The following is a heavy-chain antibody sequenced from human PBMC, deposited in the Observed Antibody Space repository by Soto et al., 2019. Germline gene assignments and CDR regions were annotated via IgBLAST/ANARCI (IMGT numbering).Heavy chain of an antibody. CDR3: AKDHVDWPRGFLDY. Sequence: PGGSLRLSCAASGFTFSSYAMTWVRQAPGKGLEWVSALSGSGGSTYYVDSVKGRFTISRDNSKNTLYLQMSRLRAEDTAVYYCAKDHVDWPRGFLDYWGQGTLVTVSS. J-gene: IGHJ4*02. D-gene: IGHD3-9*01. CDR2: LSGSGGST. CDR1: GFTFSSYA. V-gene: IGHV3-23*01.